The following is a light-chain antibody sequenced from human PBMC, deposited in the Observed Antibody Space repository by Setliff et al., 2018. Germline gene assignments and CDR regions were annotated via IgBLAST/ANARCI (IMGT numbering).Light chain of an antibody. Sequence: QSALTQPASVSGSPGQSITISCSGTIGDVGAYDFVSWYQHNPGKAPKLVIYEVTNRPSGISNRFSASKSGNTASLTISGLQADDEADYYCSSYGGRNTYVKFGGGTKVTVL. CDR3: SSYGGRNTYVK. CDR1: IGDVGAYDF. J-gene: IGLJ2*01. CDR2: EVT. V-gene: IGLV2-14*01.